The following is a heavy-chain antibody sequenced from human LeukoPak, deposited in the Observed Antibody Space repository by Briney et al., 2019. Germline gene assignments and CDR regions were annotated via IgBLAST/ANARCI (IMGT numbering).Heavy chain of an antibody. CDR1: GGSFSGYY. J-gene: IGHJ4*02. D-gene: IGHD3-9*01. CDR2: INHSGST. V-gene: IGHV4-34*01. Sequence: SETLSLTCAVYGGSFSGYYWSWIRQPPGKGLEWIGEINHSGSTNYNPSLKSRVTISVDTSKNQFSLKLTSLTAADTAVYYCASRNDILTGYVFDFWGQGTLVTVSS. CDR3: ASRNDILTGYVFDF.